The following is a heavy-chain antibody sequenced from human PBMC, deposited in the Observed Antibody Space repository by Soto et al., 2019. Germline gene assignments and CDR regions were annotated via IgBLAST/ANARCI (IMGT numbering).Heavy chain of an antibody. D-gene: IGHD3-22*01. Sequence: VQLVESGGGLVQPGGSLRLSCAGTGFTFSTYWMHWVRQVPGKGLEWVSRVKTDGTNTGYADSVKGRFTISSDNAKTTLYLKMNNLRAEDTAVYYCARGGVIVVGLDVWGQGTTVTVSS. CDR1: GFTFSTYW. V-gene: IGHV3-74*01. CDR2: VKTDGTNT. J-gene: IGHJ6*02. CDR3: ARGGVIVVGLDV.